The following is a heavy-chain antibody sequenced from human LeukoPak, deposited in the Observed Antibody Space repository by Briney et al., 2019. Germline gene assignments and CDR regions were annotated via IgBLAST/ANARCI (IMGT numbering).Heavy chain of an antibody. CDR3: AKDVYSSSWYYFDY. D-gene: IGHD6-13*01. V-gene: IGHV3-23*01. CDR2: ISGSGGDT. Sequence: GALRLSCAASGFTFSNYAMSWVRQAPGKGLGWVSGISGSGGDTYYGDSVKGRFTISRDNSKNTLYLQMNSLRAEDMAVYYCAKDVYSSSWYYFDYWGQGTLVTVSS. J-gene: IGHJ4*02. CDR1: GFTFSNYA.